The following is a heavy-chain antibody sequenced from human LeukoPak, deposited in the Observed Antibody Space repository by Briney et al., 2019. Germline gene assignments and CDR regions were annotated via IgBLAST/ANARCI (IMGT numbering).Heavy chain of an antibody. V-gene: IGHV3-7*01. CDR2: IKQDGSEK. CDR1: GFTFSSYW. CDR3: ASDPLRSGWSAYYYYGMDV. J-gene: IGHJ6*04. Sequence: GGSLRLSCAASGFTFSSYWMSWVRQAPGKGLEWVANIKQDGSEKYYVDSVKGRFTISRDNAKNSLYLQMNSLRAEDTAVYYCASDPLRSGWSAYYYYGMDVWGKGTTVTVSS. D-gene: IGHD6-19*01.